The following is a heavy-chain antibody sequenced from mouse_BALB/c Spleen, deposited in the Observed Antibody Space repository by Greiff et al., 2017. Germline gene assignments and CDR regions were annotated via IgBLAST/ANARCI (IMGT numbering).Heavy chain of an antibody. Sequence: EVNVVESGGGLVQPGGSRKLSCAASGFTFSSFGMHWVRQAPEKGLEWVAYISSGSSTIYYADTVKGRFTISRDNPKNTLFLQMTSLRSEDTAMYYCARSQRYDFDYWGQGTTRTVSS. CDR2: ISSGSSTI. J-gene: IGHJ2*01. CDR1: GFTFSSFG. CDR3: ARSQRYDFDY. V-gene: IGHV5-17*02. D-gene: IGHD2-14*01.